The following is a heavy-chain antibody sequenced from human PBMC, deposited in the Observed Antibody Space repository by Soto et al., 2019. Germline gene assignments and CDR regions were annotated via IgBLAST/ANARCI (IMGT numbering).Heavy chain of an antibody. CDR1: GGTFSSYA. CDR3: ARGYYGSGSYRYYGIDV. D-gene: IGHD3-10*01. CDR2: IIPIFGTA. Sequence: ASVKVSCKASGGTFSSYAISWVRQAPGQGLEWMGGIIPIFGTANYAQKFQGRVTITADESTSTAYMELSSLRSEDTAVYYCARGYYGSGSYRYYGIDVWGQGTTVTVSS. V-gene: IGHV1-69*13. J-gene: IGHJ6*02.